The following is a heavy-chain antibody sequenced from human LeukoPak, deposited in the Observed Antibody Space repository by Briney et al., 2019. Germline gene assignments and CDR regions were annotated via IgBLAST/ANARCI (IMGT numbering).Heavy chain of an antibody. CDR3: ARGRQLWFL. J-gene: IGHJ4*02. D-gene: IGHD5-18*01. V-gene: IGHV4-34*01. CDR2: INHSGST. Sequence: PSETLSLTCAVYGGSFSGYYWSWIRQPPGKGLEWIGEINHSGSTNYDPSLKSRVTISVDTSKNQFSLKLSSVTAADTAVYYCARGRQLWFLWGQGTLVTVSS. CDR1: GGSFSGYY.